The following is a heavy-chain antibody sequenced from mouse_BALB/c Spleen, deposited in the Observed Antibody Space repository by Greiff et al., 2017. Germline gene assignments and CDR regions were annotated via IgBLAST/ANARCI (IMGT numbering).Heavy chain of an antibody. V-gene: IGHV1-69*02. Sequence: VQLQQPGAELVRPGASVKLSCKASGYTFTSYWINWVKQRPGQGLEWIGNIYPSDSYTNYNQKFKDKATLTVDKSSSTAYMQLSSPTSEDSAVYYCTRSTMMTDYAMDYWGQGTSVTVSS. CDR3: TRSTMMTDYAMDY. J-gene: IGHJ4*01. CDR1: GYTFTSYW. CDR2: IYPSDSYT. D-gene: IGHD2-4*01.